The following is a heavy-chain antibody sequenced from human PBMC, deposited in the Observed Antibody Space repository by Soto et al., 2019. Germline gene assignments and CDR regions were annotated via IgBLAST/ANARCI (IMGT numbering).Heavy chain of an antibody. CDR1: GYTFTNFG. Sequence: QVQLVQSGAEVKKPGASVKVSCQASGYTFTNFGISCVRQAPGQGLEWMGWVSAYTGNTNYAQKVQGKVTMTTDTSTSTASMELRSLRSDDTAVYYCARGPESRSTAYLHYWGQGSLATVAS. CDR3: ARGPESRSTAYLHY. J-gene: IGHJ4*02. D-gene: IGHD2-2*01. CDR2: VSAYTGNT. V-gene: IGHV1-18*01.